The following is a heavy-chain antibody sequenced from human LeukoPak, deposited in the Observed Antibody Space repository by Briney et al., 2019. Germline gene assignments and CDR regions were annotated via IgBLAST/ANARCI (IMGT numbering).Heavy chain of an antibody. D-gene: IGHD1-26*01. V-gene: IGHV3-74*01. CDR1: GFTFSNCW. J-gene: IGHJ4*02. CDR3: VGDGMLLAFDY. CDR2: IRSDGSST. Sequence: GGSLRLSCAASGFTFSNCWMHWVRQAPGKGLVWVSRIRSDGSSTSCADSVKGRFTISRDNAKNTLYLQMNSLRAEDTAVYYCVGDGMLLAFDYWGQGTLVTVSS.